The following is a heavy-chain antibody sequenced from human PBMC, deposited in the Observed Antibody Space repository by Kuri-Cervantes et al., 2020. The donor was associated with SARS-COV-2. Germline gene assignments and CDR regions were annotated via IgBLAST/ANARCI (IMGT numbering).Heavy chain of an antibody. CDR1: GFTFSSYN. D-gene: IGHD3-3*01. V-gene: IGHV3-7*01. CDR2: IKQDGSEK. J-gene: IGHJ4*02. CDR3: ARANYDFWSGYYPADY. Sequence: GGSLRLSCAASGFTFSSYNMNWVRQAPGKGLEWVANIKQDGSEKYYVDSVKGRFTISRDNAKNSLYLQMNSLRAEDTAVYYCARANYDFWSGYYPADYWGQGTLVTVSS.